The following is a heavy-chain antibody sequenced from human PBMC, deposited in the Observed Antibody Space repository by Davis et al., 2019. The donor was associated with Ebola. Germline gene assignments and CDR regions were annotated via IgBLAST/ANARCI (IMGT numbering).Heavy chain of an antibody. CDR3: ARNTFGGVTDV. V-gene: IGHV1-69*13. CDR2: FIPIFGTA. CDR1: GCTFSSYA. D-gene: IGHD3-16*01. Sequence: AASVKVSCMASGCTFSSYAISWVRQAPGQGLAWMGGFIPIFGTANYAQKFQGRVTITADESTSTAYMELSSLRSEDTAVYYCARNTFGGVTDVWGQGTTVTVSS. J-gene: IGHJ6*02.